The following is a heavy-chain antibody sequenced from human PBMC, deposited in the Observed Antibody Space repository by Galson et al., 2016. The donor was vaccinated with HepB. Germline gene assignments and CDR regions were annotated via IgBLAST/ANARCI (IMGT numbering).Heavy chain of an antibody. CDR3: AKRGAGNYYENN. CDR1: GFTFNNFA. CDR2: ISVTNGRT. J-gene: IGHJ4*02. D-gene: IGHD3-22*01. Sequence: SLRLSCATSGFTFNNFAMNWVRQTPGKGLEWVSTISVTNGRTYYADSVNGRFTVSTDDSKNTLYLQMNNLRAEDTAVYYCAKRGAGNYYENNWGQGTLVTVSS. V-gene: IGHV3-23*01.